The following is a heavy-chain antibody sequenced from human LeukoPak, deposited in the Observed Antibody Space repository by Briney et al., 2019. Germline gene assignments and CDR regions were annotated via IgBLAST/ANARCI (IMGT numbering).Heavy chain of an antibody. J-gene: IGHJ6*02. Sequence: SETLSLTCIVSGDSISSTSYYWAWIRQPPGKGLEWIGMIFYSGSAYYTPSLRGRVTLSVDTSRNQFSLRLSSVTAADTAVYYCARDFGAGSYRYGMDVWGQGTAVTVSS. CDR3: ARDFGAGSYRYGMDV. V-gene: IGHV4-39*07. CDR1: GDSISSTSYY. D-gene: IGHD3-10*01. CDR2: IFYSGSA.